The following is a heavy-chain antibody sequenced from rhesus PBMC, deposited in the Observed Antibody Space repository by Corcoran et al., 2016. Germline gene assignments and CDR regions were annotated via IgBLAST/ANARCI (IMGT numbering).Heavy chain of an antibody. CDR1: GFSLSTSGMG. V-gene: IGHV2-1*01. J-gene: IGHJ4*01. Sequence: QVTLKESGPALVKPTQTLTLTCTFSGFSLSTSGMGVGWIRQPSRKTLEWPAHIYWDDDKRYSTSLKSRLTISKDTSKNQVVLTMTNMDPVDTATYYCARKGDYFDYWGQGVLVTVSS. CDR2: IYWDDDK. CDR3: ARKGDYFDY.